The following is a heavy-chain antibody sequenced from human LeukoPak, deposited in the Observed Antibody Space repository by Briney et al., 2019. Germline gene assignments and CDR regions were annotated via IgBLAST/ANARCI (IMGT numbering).Heavy chain of an antibody. CDR2: IIPIFGTA. Sequence: SVKVSCKASGGTFSSYAISWVRQAPGQGLEWMGGIIPIFGTANYAQKFQGRVTITTDESTSTAYMELSSLRSEDTAVYYCARVSGGPYCGGDCYADYWGQGTLVTVSS. D-gene: IGHD2-21*01. J-gene: IGHJ4*02. V-gene: IGHV1-69*05. CDR1: GGTFSSYA. CDR3: ARVSGGPYCGGDCYADY.